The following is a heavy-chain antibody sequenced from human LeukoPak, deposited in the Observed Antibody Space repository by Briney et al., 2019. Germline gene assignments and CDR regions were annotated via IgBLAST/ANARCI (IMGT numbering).Heavy chain of an antibody. CDR3: ARAARTYYGSGSFPGWFDP. J-gene: IGHJ5*02. Sequence: PSETLSLTCAVSGGSISSGGYSWSWIRQPPGKGLEWIGYIYHSGSTYYNPSLKSRVTISVDRSKNQFSLKLSSVTAADTAVYYCARAARTYYGSGSFPGWFDPWGQGTLVTVSS. D-gene: IGHD3-10*01. CDR1: GGSISSGGYS. V-gene: IGHV4-30-2*01. CDR2: IYHSGST.